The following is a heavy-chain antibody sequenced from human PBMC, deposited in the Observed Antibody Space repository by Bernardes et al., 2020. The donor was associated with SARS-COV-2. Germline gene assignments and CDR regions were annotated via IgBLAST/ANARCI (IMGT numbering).Heavy chain of an antibody. V-gene: IGHV5-10-1*01. Sequence: GESRKISCKGSGYSFTSYWISWVRQMPGKGLEWMGRIDPSDSYTNYSPSFQGHVTISADKSISTAYLQWSSLKASDTAMYYCASTYYDILTGSLGGMDVWGQGTTVTVSS. CDR3: ASTYYDILTGSLGGMDV. D-gene: IGHD3-9*01. CDR2: IDPSDSYT. J-gene: IGHJ6*02. CDR1: GYSFTSYW.